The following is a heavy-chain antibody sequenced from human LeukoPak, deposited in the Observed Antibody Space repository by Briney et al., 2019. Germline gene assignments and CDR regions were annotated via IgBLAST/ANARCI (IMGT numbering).Heavy chain of an antibody. V-gene: IGHV3-21*01. CDR1: GFTFSSFN. CDR3: ARGRGCSRTSCYPDY. J-gene: IGHJ4*02. Sequence: GGSLGLSCAASGFTFSSFNMNWVRQAPGKGLEWVSSISSGGSDINYSDSVKGRFTISRDNAKTSLYLQMNSLRAEDTAVYYCARGRGCSRTSCYPDYWGQGTLVTVSS. CDR2: ISSGGSDI. D-gene: IGHD2-2*01.